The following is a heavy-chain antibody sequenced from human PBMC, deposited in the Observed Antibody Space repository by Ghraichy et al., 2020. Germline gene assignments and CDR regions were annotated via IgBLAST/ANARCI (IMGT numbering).Heavy chain of an antibody. V-gene: IGHV4-31*03. CDR2: VYYSGST. J-gene: IGHJ6*02. D-gene: IGHD2-15*01. CDR1: GGSISSGAYY. Sequence: SETLSLTCTVSGGSISSGAYYWSWIRQHPGQVLEWIGYVYYSGSTYYNPSLKSRVSISVDTSKNQFALKLSSVTAADTAVYYCASGILTRYLGMDVWGHWTMVTGSS. CDR3: ASGILTRYLGMDV.